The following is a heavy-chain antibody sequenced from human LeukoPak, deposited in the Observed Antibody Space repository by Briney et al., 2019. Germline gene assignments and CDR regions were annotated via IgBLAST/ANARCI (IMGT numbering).Heavy chain of an antibody. Sequence: ASVKVSCKASGGTFSSYAISWVRQAPGQGLEWMGGIIPIFGTANYAQKFQGRVTITTDESTSTAYMELSRLRSDDTAVYYCARGTYYDSSGYYVHYYYYYMDVWGKGTTVTVSS. V-gene: IGHV1-69*05. CDR3: ARGTYYDSSGYYVHYYYYYMDV. J-gene: IGHJ6*03. D-gene: IGHD3-22*01. CDR1: GGTFSSYA. CDR2: IIPIFGTA.